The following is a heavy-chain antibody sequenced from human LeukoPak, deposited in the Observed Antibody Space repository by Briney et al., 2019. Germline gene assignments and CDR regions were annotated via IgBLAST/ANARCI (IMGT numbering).Heavy chain of an antibody. V-gene: IGHV3-23*01. J-gene: IGHJ4*02. CDR3: AKEWYSSSLYNMSPFKY. Sequence: GGSLRLSCAASGFTFVNYAMSWVRQAPGKGLEWVSSVSGSGDTTYYADSVKGRFTISRDNSKNTVFLQMNSLRAEDTAIFYCAKEWYSSSLYNMSPFKYWGQGTLVTVSA. D-gene: IGHD6-13*01. CDR2: VSGSGDTT. CDR1: GFTFVNYA.